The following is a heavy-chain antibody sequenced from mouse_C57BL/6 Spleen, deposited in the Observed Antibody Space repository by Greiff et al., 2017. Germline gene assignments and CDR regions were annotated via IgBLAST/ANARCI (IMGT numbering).Heavy chain of an antibody. D-gene: IGHD1-1*01. CDR3: ARFTTVVATDAMDY. CDR2: INYDGSST. CDR1: GFTFSDYY. Sequence: EVKLVESEGGLVQPGSSMKLSCTASGFTFSDYYMAWVRQVPEKGLEWVANINYDGSSTYYLDSLKSRFIISRDNAKNILYLQMSSLKSEDTATYYCARFTTVVATDAMDYWGQGTSVTVSS. J-gene: IGHJ4*01. V-gene: IGHV5-16*01.